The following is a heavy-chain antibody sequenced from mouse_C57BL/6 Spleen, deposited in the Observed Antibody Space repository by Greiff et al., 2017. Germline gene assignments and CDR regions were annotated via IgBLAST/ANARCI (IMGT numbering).Heavy chain of an antibody. CDR2: INPNNGGT. CDR1: GYTFTDYN. D-gene: IGHD1-1*01. Sequence: EVQLQQSGPELVKPGASVKMSCKASGYTFTDYNMHWVKQSHGKSLEWIGYINPNNGGTSYNQKFKGKATLTVNKSSSTAYMELRSLTSEDSAVYYCARGLITTVVAKEAWFAYWGQGTLVTVSA. CDR3: ARGLITTVVAKEAWFAY. V-gene: IGHV1-22*01. J-gene: IGHJ3*01.